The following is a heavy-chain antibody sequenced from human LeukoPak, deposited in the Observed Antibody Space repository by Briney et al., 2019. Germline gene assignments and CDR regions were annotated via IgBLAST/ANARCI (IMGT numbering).Heavy chain of an antibody. Sequence: GGSLRLSCEVSGFTFSSYDMHWVRQTTGKGLEWVSGIGTTGDTHYPDSGKGRFTVSRENAKNSLYLQMNSLRAGDTAVYYCARGKRYSSSWFYNRFDPWGQGTLVTVSS. V-gene: IGHV3-13*01. CDR3: ARGKRYSSSWFYNRFDP. CDR1: GFTFSSYD. J-gene: IGHJ5*02. CDR2: IGTTGDT. D-gene: IGHD6-13*01.